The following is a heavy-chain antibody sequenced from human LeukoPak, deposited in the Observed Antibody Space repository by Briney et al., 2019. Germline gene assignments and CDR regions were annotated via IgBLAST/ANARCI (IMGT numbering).Heavy chain of an antibody. CDR2: INPNSGGT. J-gene: IGHJ5*02. D-gene: IGHD6-13*01. V-gene: IGHV1-2*02. CDR1: GYTFTGYY. CDR3: ARVEQPDSRFDP. Sequence: ASVKVSCKASGYTFTGYYMHWVRQAPGQGLEWMGWINPNSGGTNYAQKFQGRVTMTRDTSISTAYMELSRLRSDDTAVYYCARVEQPDSRFDPWGQGTLVTVSS.